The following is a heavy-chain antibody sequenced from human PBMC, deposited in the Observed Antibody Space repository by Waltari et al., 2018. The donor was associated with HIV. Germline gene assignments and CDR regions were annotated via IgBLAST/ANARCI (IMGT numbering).Heavy chain of an antibody. CDR1: GYRFTGYG. V-gene: IGHV5-10-1*01. CDR3: ARAQGMTMTVEVSFDI. Sequence: DVQLVQSGAEVKKPGESLRISCKGFGYRFTGYGTSWVRQMPGKGLEWMGRIDPRDSYTNYSPSFQGHVTISADKSINTAYLQWSSLKASDSAMYYCARAQGMTMTVEVSFDIWGQGTMVTVSP. J-gene: IGHJ3*02. D-gene: IGHD3-22*01. CDR2: IDPRDSYT.